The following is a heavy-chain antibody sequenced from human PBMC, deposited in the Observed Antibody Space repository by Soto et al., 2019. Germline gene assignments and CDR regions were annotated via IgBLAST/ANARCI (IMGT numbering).Heavy chain of an antibody. V-gene: IGHV1-46*01. CDR2: INPSGGST. CDR3: ARGSSGDSSGYYFDY. CDR1: GYTFTSYY. J-gene: IGHJ4*02. D-gene: IGHD3-22*01. Sequence: GASVTVSCKASGYTFTSYYMHWVRQAPGQGLEWMGIINPSGGSTSYAQKFQGRVTMTRDTSTSTVYMELSSLRSEDTAVYYCARGSSGDSSGYYFDYWGQGTLVTVSS.